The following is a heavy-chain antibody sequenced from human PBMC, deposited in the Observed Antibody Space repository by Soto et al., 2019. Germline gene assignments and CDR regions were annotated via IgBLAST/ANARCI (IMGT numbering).Heavy chain of an antibody. V-gene: IGHV1-69*13. J-gene: IGHJ4*02. D-gene: IGHD3-22*01. CDR1: GGTFSSYA. CDR2: IIPIFGTA. Sequence: GASVKVSCKASGGTFSSYAISWVRQAPGQGLELKGGIIPIFGTANYAQKFQGRVTITADESTSTAYMELSSLRSEDTAVYYCARDSDYYDSSGYYPYYFDYWGQGTLVTVSS. CDR3: ARDSDYYDSSGYYPYYFDY.